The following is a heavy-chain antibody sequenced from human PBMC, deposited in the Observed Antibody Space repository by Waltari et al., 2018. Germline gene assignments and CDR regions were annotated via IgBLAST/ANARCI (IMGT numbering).Heavy chain of an antibody. CDR1: GGTFSSYA. V-gene: IGHV1-69*01. D-gene: IGHD6-25*01. Sequence: QVQLVQSGAEVKKPGSSVKVSCKASGGTFSSYAISWVRQAPGQGLEWMGGIIPNVGTANYAKKFQGRVTITADESTSTAYMELSSLRSEDTAVYYCASSGFSGYHHGGGAFDIWGQGTMVTVSS. J-gene: IGHJ3*02. CDR2: IIPNVGTA. CDR3: ASSGFSGYHHGGGAFDI.